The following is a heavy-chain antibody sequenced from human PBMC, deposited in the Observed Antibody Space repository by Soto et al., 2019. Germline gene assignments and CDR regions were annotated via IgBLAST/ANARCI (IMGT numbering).Heavy chain of an antibody. V-gene: IGHV3-7*05. CDR2: IKQDGSEK. CDR1: GFTFSSYW. CDR3: ARSLVATPGDN. J-gene: IGHJ4*02. Sequence: EVQLVESGGDLVQPGGSLRLSCAASGFTFSSYWMSWVRQVPGKGLEWVANIKQDGSEKYYVDSVKGRFTISRDNGKNSLYLQMNSLSAEDTAVYHCARSLVATPGDNWGQGTLVTVSS. D-gene: IGHD2-15*01.